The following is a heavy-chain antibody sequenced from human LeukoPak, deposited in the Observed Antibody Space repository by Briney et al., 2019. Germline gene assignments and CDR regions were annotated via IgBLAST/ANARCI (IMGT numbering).Heavy chain of an antibody. CDR3: ARGYLGEVDN. Sequence: GGSLRLSCAASGFTFSSYEMNWVRQAPGKGLEWVSSISSSSSCIYCADSVKGRFTISRDNAKNSLYLQMNSLRAEDTAVYYCARGYLGEVDNWGQGTLVTVSS. CDR2: ISSSSSCI. D-gene: IGHD3-16*01. J-gene: IGHJ4*02. CDR1: GFTFSSYE. V-gene: IGHV3-21*04.